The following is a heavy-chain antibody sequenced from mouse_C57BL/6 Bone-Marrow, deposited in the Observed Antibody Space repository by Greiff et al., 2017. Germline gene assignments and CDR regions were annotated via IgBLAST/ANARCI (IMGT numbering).Heavy chain of an antibody. CDR1: GYTFTSYW. Sequence: VQLQQPGAELVKPGASVKVSCKASGYTFTSYWMHWVKQRPGQGLGWIGRIHPSDSDTNYNQKFKGKATLTVDKSSSTAYMQLSSLTSKDSAVYYCAIRGNYETRDYWGQGTSVTFSS. J-gene: IGHJ4*01. CDR2: IHPSDSDT. D-gene: IGHD2-1*01. V-gene: IGHV1-74*01. CDR3: AIRGNYETRDY.